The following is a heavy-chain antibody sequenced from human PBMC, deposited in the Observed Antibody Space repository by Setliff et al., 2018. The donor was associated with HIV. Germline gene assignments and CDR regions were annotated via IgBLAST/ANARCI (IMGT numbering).Heavy chain of an antibody. V-gene: IGHV4-38-2*01. D-gene: IGHD2-15*01. J-gene: IGHJ3*02. Sequence: PSETLSLTCAVSGYSISSDYHWGWIRQPPGKGLEWIGSIYYSGSTYYNPSLKSRVTISVDTSKNQFSLKLSSVTAADTAVYYCARVRKTTPGAFDIWGQGTMVTVSS. CDR2: IYYSGST. CDR1: GYSISSDYH. CDR3: ARVRKTTPGAFDI.